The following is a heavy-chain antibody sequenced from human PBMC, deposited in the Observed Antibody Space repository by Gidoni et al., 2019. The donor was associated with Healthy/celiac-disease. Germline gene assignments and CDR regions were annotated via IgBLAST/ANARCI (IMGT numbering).Heavy chain of an antibody. Sequence: QVQLVESGGGVAQPGRSLRLSCAASGFPFSSYAMHWVRQAPGKGLEWVAVISYDGSNKSYADSVKGRFTISRDNSKNTLYLQMNSLRAEDTAVYYCARSDRSGYYRKPDYWGQGTLVTVSS. CDR2: ISYDGSNK. CDR1: GFPFSSYA. CDR3: ARSDRSGYYRKPDY. V-gene: IGHV3-30-3*01. D-gene: IGHD3-22*01. J-gene: IGHJ4*02.